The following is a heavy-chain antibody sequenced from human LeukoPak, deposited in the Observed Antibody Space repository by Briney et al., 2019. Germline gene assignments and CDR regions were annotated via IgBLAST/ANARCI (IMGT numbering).Heavy chain of an antibody. CDR2: ISGSGGRT. J-gene: IGHJ4*02. CDR3: ATSYDSSGYRPT. CDR1: RFTFSSYA. V-gene: IGHV3-23*01. D-gene: IGHD3-22*01. Sequence: PGGSLRLSCAASRFTFSSYAMSWVRQAPGKGLEWVSVISGSGGRTYYADSVKGRFTISRDNSKNTLYLQMNSLRAEDTAVYYCATSYDSSGYRPTWGQGTLVTVSS.